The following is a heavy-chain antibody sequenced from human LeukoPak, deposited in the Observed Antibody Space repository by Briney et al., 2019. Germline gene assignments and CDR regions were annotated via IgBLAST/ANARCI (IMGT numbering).Heavy chain of an antibody. V-gene: IGHV4-39*07. CDR1: GASISNSSFY. D-gene: IGHD2-15*01. J-gene: IGHJ5*02. CDR3: ARDLKGYCSGGSCYGGFDP. Sequence: SETLSLTCTVSGASISNSSFYWVWIRQPPGKGLEWIGSIYYSGTTYYNPPLKSRVTISLDMSKNQFSLRLSSVTAADTAVYYCARDLKGYCSGGSCYGGFDPWGQGTLVTVSS. CDR2: IYYSGTT.